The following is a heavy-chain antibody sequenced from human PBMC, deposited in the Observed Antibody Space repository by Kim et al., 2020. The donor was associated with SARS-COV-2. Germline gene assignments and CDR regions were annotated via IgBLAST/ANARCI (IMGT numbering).Heavy chain of an antibody. J-gene: IGHJ3*02. Sequence: PSLKSRVTISVDTSKNQFSLKLSSVTAADTAVYYCAASSIAAAGTDAFDIWGQGTMVTVSS. CDR3: AASSIAAAGTDAFDI. D-gene: IGHD6-13*01. V-gene: IGHV4-31*02.